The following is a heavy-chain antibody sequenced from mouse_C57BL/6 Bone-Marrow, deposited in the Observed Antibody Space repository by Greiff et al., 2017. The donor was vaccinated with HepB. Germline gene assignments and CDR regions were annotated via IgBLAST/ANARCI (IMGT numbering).Heavy chain of an antibody. CDR3: ARAVTSGGAPYAFDY. CDR2: ISSGSSTI. J-gene: IGHJ4*01. CDR1: GFTFSDYG. Sequence: EVKLMESGGGLVKPGGSLKLSCAASGFTFSDYGMHWVRQAPEKGLEWVAYISSGSSTIYYADTVKGRFTISRDNAKNTLFLQMTSLRSEDTAMYYCARAVTSGGAPYAFDYWGQGTSVTVSA. V-gene: IGHV5-17*01. D-gene: IGHD1-1*01.